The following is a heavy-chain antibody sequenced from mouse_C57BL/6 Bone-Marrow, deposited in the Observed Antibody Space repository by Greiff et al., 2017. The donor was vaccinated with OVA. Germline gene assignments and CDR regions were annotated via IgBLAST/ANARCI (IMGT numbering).Heavy chain of an antibody. CDR1: GYTFTDYN. D-gene: IGHD2-3*01. CDR2: INPNNGGT. CDR3: ARRTYDGYYYWYFDV. Sequence: VQLKESGPELVKPGASVKIPCKASGYTFTDYNMDWVKQSHGKSLEWIGDINPNNGGTIYNQKFKGKATLTVDKSSSTAYMELRSLTSEDTAVYYCARRTYDGYYYWYFDVWGTGTTVTVSS. J-gene: IGHJ1*03. V-gene: IGHV1-18*01.